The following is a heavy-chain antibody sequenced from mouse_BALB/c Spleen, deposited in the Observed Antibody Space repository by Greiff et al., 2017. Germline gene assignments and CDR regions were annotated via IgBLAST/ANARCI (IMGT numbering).Heavy chain of an antibody. J-gene: IGHJ3*01. CDR3: AKGHYRYSWFAY. V-gene: IGHV1-9*01. Sequence: VQLQQSGAELMKPGASVKISCKATGYTFSSYWIEWVKQRPGHGLEWIGEILPGSGSTNYNEKFKGKATFTADTSSNTAYMQLSSLTSEDSAVYYCAKGHYRYSWFAYWGQGTLVTVSA. D-gene: IGHD2-14*01. CDR2: ILPGSGST. CDR1: GYTFSSYW.